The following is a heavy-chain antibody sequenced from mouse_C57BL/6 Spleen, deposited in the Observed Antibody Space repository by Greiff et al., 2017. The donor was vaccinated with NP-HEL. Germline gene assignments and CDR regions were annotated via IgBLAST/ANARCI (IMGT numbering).Heavy chain of an antibody. V-gene: IGHV1-4*01. CDR2: INPSSGST. Sequence: VQLQQSGAELARPGASVKMSCKASGYTFTSYTMHWVKQRPGQGLEWIGYINPSSGSTKYNQKFKDKATLTADKSSSTAYMQLSSLTSEDSAVYYCARNGGNYDYFDYWGQGTTLTVSS. CDR3: ARNGGNYDYFDY. CDR1: GYTFTSYT. J-gene: IGHJ2*01. D-gene: IGHD2-1*01.